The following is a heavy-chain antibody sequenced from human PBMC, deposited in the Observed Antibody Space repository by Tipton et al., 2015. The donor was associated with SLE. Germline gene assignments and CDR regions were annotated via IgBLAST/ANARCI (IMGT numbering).Heavy chain of an antibody. CDR2: VIPIFGTP. V-gene: IGHV1-69*01. Sequence: QVQLVQSGAEGKKPGSSVEVSCKASGGTFSSYAISWGRQAPGQGLEWMGGVIPIFGTPKYAQKFQGRVTITADESTSTVYMELSSLRSEDTAVNYCAIFGRGSSWVAYFYFGMDVWGQGTTVTVS. CDR1: GGTFSSYA. J-gene: IGHJ6*02. CDR3: AIFGRGSSWVAYFYFGMDV. D-gene: IGHD6-13*01.